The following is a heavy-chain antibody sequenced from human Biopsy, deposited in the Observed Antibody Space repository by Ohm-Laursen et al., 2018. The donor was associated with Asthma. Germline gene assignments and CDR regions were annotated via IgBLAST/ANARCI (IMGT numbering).Heavy chain of an antibody. CDR1: GDSLGSFINYA. CDR3: ARGYSGTDRIVYYYSGMEV. V-gene: IGHV1-69*13. J-gene: IGHJ6*02. CDR2: LIPVLGTA. D-gene: IGHD5-12*01. Sequence: SVNVSCKASGDSLGSFINYAISWVRQAPRQGLEWMGGLIPVLGTADYAPMFEGRVTITADESTSTAYLELTSLRFEDTAVYYCARGYSGTDRIVYYYSGMEVWGQGTTVTVSS.